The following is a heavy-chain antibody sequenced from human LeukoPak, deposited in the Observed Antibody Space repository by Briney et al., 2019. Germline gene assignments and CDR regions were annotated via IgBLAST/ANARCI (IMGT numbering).Heavy chain of an antibody. J-gene: IGHJ3*02. CDR1: GGSISSSSYY. CDR2: IYYSGST. Sequence: TSETLSLTCTVSGGSISSSSYYWGWIRQPPGKGLEWIGSIYYSGSTYYNPSLKSRVTISVDTSKNQFSLKLSSVTAADTAVYYCARLGYYGSGSYRDDAFDIWGQGTMVTVSS. CDR3: ARLGYYGSGSYRDDAFDI. V-gene: IGHV4-39*07. D-gene: IGHD3-10*01.